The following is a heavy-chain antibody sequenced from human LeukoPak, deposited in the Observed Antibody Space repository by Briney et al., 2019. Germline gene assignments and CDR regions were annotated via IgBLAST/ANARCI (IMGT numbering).Heavy chain of an antibody. J-gene: IGHJ4*02. D-gene: IGHD5-24*01. CDR2: INHSVST. V-gene: IGHV4-34*01. Sequence: SETLSLTCAVYGGSFSGYYWSWIRQPPGKGLEWIGEINHSVSTNYNPSLKSRVTISVDTSKNQFSLKLSSVTAADTAVYYCASLGGYNKGYWGQGTLVTVSS. CDR3: ASLGGYNKGY. CDR1: GGSFSGYY.